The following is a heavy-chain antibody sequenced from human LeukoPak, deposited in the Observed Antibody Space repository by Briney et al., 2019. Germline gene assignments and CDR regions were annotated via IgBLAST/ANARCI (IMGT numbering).Heavy chain of an antibody. CDR2: IKQDGSEK. D-gene: IGHD2-8*01. CDR3: ARESNGEYFDY. Sequence: PGGSLRLSCAASGFTFSSYWMSRVRQAPGKGLEWVANIKQDGSEKYYVDSVKGRFTISRDNAKNSLYLQMNSLRAEDTAVYYCARESNGEYFDYWGQGTLVTVSS. CDR1: GFTFSSYW. J-gene: IGHJ4*02. V-gene: IGHV3-7*03.